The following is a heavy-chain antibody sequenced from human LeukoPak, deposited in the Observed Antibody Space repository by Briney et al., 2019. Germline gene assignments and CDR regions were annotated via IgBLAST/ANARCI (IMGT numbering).Heavy chain of an antibody. CDR2: ISSSSSYI. V-gene: IGHV3-21*01. J-gene: IGHJ4*02. Sequence: GRSLRLSCAASGFTFSSYSMNWVRQAPGKGLEWVSSISSSSSYIYYADSVKGRFTISRDNAKTSLYLQMNGLRAEDTAVYYCARVSGSYYDSSGYYGFDYWGQGTLVTVSS. CDR3: ARVSGSYYDSSGYYGFDY. CDR1: GFTFSSYS. D-gene: IGHD3-22*01.